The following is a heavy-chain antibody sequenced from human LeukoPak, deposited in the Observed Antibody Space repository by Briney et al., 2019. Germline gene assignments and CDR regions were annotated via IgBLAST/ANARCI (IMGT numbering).Heavy chain of an antibody. V-gene: IGHV3-13*01. Sequence: PGGSLRLSCAASGFTFRSYDMHWVRHTTGKGLEWVSPIDTAGDTYYPGSVKGRLTISRENGKNSLYLQMNSLRAGDTAVYYCARRREYYDSSGYSPDVDAFDIWGQGTMVTVSS. CDR1: GFTFRSYD. J-gene: IGHJ3*02. CDR3: ARRREYYDSSGYSPDVDAFDI. D-gene: IGHD3-22*01. CDR2: IDTAGDT.